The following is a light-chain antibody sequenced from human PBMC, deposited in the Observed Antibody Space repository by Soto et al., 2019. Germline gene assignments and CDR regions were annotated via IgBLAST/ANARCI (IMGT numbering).Light chain of an antibody. CDR3: QSYDSSLSGVV. V-gene: IGLV1-40*01. J-gene: IGLJ2*01. CDR2: GNS. Sequence: QSALTQSPSVSGAPGQRVTISCSGSSSNIGAGHDVYWYQQLPGTAPKLLIYGNSNRPSGVPDRFSGSKSGTSASLAITGLQAEDEADYYCQSYDSSLSGVVFGGGTQLTVL. CDR1: SSNIGAGHD.